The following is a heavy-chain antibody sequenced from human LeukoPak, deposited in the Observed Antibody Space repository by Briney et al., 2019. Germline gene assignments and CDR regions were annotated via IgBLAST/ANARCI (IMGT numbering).Heavy chain of an antibody. CDR2: IGSSVNTT. D-gene: IGHD3-9*01. CDR1: GFTFSNYA. Sequence: GGSLRLACAASGFTFSNYALSWVRQAPGKGLEWVSSIGSSVNTTHYADSVKGRLTISRDNSKNTLYLQMNSLSAEDTAIYYCARDQALDWFYYYYGMDVWGLGTTVIVSS. V-gene: IGHV3-23*01. CDR3: ARDQALDWFYYYYGMDV. J-gene: IGHJ6*02.